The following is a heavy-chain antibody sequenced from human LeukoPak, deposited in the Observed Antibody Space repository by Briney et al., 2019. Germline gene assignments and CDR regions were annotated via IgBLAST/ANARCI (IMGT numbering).Heavy chain of an antibody. CDR2: IIHIFGTA. Sequence: SVKVSCKASGGTFSSYAISWVRQAPGQGLEWMGGIIHIFGTANYAQKFQGRVTITAGESTSTAYMELSSLRSEDTAVYYCARDGVEMATAYFDYWGQGTLVTVSS. J-gene: IGHJ4*02. CDR1: GGTFSSYA. V-gene: IGHV1-69*01. CDR3: ARDGVEMATAYFDY. D-gene: IGHD5-24*01.